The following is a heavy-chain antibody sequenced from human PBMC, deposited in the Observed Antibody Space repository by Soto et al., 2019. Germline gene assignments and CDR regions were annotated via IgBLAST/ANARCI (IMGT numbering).Heavy chain of an antibody. CDR2: ISSSSSYI. V-gene: IGHV3-21*01. D-gene: IGHD3-3*01. J-gene: IGHJ4*02. CDR1: GFTFSSYW. CDR3: ARDHYDFWSGYYFDY. Sequence: GGSLRLSCAASGFTFSSYWMNWVRQAPGKGLEWVSSISSSSSYIYYADSVKGRFTISRDNAKNSLYLQMNSLRAEDTAVYYCARDHYDFWSGYYFDYWGQGTLVTVSS.